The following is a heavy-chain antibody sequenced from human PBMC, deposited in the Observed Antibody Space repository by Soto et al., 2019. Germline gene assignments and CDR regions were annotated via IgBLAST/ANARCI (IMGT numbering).Heavy chain of an antibody. V-gene: IGHV3-23*01. CDR3: ARGEFTIFGVVIPYYFDY. CDR1: GFTFSNYA. J-gene: IGHJ4*02. D-gene: IGHD3-3*01. CDR2: VVDSGAST. Sequence: GGSLRLSCAASGFTFSNYAMTWVRQAPGKGLEWVSSVVDSGASTYYADSVRGRFTISRDNSKNTLYLQMTSLRAEDTAVYYCARGEFTIFGVVIPYYFDYWGQGTLVTVSS.